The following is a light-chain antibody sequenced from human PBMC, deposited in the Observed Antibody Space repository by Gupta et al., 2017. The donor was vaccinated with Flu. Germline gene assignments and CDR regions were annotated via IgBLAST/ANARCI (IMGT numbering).Light chain of an antibody. CDR2: EVS. Sequence: QSALTQPASVSGSPGQSIAISCPGTSTDVGAYNYVSWYQHYPGKAPQLMIYEVSNRPSGVSNRFSGSKSGNTASLTISGLQTDDEADYYCSSFTSSKTWVFGGGTKLTVL. CDR1: STDVGAYNY. CDR3: SSFTSSKTWV. J-gene: IGLJ3*02. V-gene: IGLV2-14*01.